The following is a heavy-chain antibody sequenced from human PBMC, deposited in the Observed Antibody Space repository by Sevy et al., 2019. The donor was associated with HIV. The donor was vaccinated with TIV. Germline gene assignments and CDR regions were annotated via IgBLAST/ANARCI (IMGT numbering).Heavy chain of an antibody. Sequence: GGSLRLSCTASGFTFGDYCVSWFRQAPGKGLEWVGGIRDRAYGGTAEYAASARGRFSISRDDSRGIAYLQMDGLNTEDTAVYYCTREAVTMVRGIYTVFHIWGQGTLVTVSS. V-gene: IGHV3-49*03. CDR3: TREAVTMVRGIYTVFHI. D-gene: IGHD3-10*01. CDR1: GFTFGDYC. CDR2: IRDRAYGGTA. J-gene: IGHJ4*03.